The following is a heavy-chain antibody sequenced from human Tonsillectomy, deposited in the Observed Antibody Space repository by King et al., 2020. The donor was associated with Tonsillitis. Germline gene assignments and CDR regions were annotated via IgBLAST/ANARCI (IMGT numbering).Heavy chain of an antibody. CDR2: IYSGGST. Sequence: VQLVESGGGLFQPGGSLRLSCAASGLSVSSNYMSWVRQAPGKGLEWVSLIYSGGSTSYADSVKGRFTISRDNSKNTLYLQMNSLRAEDTAVYYCARLRFLEWSRLFDHWGQGTLVTVSS. V-gene: IGHV3-53*01. CDR3: ARLRFLEWSRLFDH. CDR1: GLSVSSNY. D-gene: IGHD3-3*01. J-gene: IGHJ5*02.